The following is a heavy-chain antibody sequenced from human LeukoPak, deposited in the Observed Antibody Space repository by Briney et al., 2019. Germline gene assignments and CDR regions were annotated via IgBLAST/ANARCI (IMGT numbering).Heavy chain of an antibody. CDR2: INHSGST. Sequence: PSETLCLTCAVYGGSFSGYYWSWIRQPPGKGLEWMGEINHSGSTNYNPSLKSRGTISVDTSKNQFSLKLSSVTAADTAVYYCARVLGYQRGAWFDPWGQGTLVTVSS. J-gene: IGHJ5*02. V-gene: IGHV4-34*01. D-gene: IGHD2-2*01. CDR3: ARVLGYQRGAWFDP. CDR1: GGSFSGYY.